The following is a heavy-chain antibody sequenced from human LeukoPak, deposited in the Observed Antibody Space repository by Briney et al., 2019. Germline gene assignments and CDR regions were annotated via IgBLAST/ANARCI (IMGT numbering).Heavy chain of an antibody. V-gene: IGHV3-23*01. CDR2: ISGSGDRA. CDR1: GFTFSSYA. J-gene: IGHJ4*02. CDR3: AKDWTDGSSWYGIFGY. Sequence: GGSLRLSCVASGFTFSSYAMGWVRQPPGKGLEWVSAISGSGDRAFYADSVKGRFTISRDNSMDTVYLQMNSLSAEDTALYYCAKDWTDGSSWYGIFGYWGQGSLVTVSS. D-gene: IGHD6-13*01.